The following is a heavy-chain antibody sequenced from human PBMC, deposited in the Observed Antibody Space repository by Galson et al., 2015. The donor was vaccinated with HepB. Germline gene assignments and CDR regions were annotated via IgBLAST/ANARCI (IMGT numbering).Heavy chain of an antibody. V-gene: IGHV1-69*13. CDR3: ASPARISGYYYFDAFDI. CDR1: GGTFSSYA. CDR2: IIPIFGTE. D-gene: IGHD3-22*01. J-gene: IGHJ3*02. Sequence: SVKVSCKASGGTFSSYAISWVRQAPGQGLEWMGGIIPIFGTENYAQKFQGRVTITADESTSTAYMELSSLRSEDTAVYYCASPARISGYYYFDAFDIWGQGTMVTVSS.